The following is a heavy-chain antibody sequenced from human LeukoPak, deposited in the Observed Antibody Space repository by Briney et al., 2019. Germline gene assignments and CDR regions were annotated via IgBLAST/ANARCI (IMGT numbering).Heavy chain of an antibody. Sequence: TSETLSLTCTVSGGSISNYYWSWIRQPPGKGLEWIGEIYHSGSANYNPSLKSRVTISVDKSKNQLSLKLISVTAADTAVYYCARDVGTALVTGDYWGQGTLVTVSS. CDR2: IYHSGSA. CDR3: ARDVGTALVTGDY. V-gene: IGHV4-59*12. D-gene: IGHD5-18*01. CDR1: GGSISNYY. J-gene: IGHJ4*02.